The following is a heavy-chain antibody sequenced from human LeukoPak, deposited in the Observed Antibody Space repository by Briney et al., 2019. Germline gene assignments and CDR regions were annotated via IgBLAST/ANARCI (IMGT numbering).Heavy chain of an antibody. Sequence: ASVKVSCKVSGYTLTELSMHWVRQAPGKGLEWMGDFDPEDGETIYAQKFQGRVTMTEDTSTDTAYMELSSLRSEDTAVYYCASASVVNMITFGGVIPRQGFDYWGQGTLVTVSS. CDR1: GYTLTELS. CDR3: ASASVVNMITFGGVIPRQGFDY. V-gene: IGHV1-24*01. J-gene: IGHJ4*02. CDR2: FDPEDGET. D-gene: IGHD3-16*02.